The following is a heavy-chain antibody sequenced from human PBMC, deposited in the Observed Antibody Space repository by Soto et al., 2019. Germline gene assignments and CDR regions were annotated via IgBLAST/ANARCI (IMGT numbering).Heavy chain of an antibody. J-gene: IGHJ3*01. CDR3: AGQYRDVLYF. D-gene: IGHD2-8*01. CDR1: GGFISRYY. CDR2: IYYSGST. Sequence: SETLCHTYTGSGGFISRYYWSWFRQPPGKGLEWIGYIYYSGSTNYNPSLKSRVTISVDTSKNQFSLKLSSVTAADTAVYYCAGQYRDVLYFCGQGTLVIV. V-gene: IGHV4-59*08.